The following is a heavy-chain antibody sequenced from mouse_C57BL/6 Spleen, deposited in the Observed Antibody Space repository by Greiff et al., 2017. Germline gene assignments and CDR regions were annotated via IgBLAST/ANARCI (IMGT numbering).Heavy chain of an antibody. D-gene: IGHD1-1*01. Sequence: QVQLQQSGAELVRPGASVTLSCKASGYTFTDYEMHWVKQTPVHGLEWIGAIDPETGGTAYNQKFKGKAILTADKSSCTAYMELRSLTSEDSAVYYCTRRGIRYCRSSYAWFAYWGQGTLVTVSA. J-gene: IGHJ3*01. CDR2: IDPETGGT. CDR1: GYTFTDYE. CDR3: TRRGIRYCRSSYAWFAY. V-gene: IGHV1-15*01.